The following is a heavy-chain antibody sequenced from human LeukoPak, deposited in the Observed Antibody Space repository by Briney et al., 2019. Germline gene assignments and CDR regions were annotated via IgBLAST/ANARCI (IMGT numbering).Heavy chain of an antibody. CDR1: GGSISSSY. J-gene: IGHJ4*02. Sequence: PSETLSLTCTVSGGSISSSYWSWIRQPPGEGLEWIGYIYYTGSTNYNPSLKSRVTISLDTSKNQFSLKLSSVPGVDTDVYYCARGGDGYTWNYWGQGTLVTVSS. V-gene: IGHV4-59*01. D-gene: IGHD5-24*01. CDR3: ARGGDGYTWNY. CDR2: IYYTGST.